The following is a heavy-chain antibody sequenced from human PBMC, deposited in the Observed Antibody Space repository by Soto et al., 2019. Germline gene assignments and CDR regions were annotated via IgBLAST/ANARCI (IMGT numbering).Heavy chain of an antibody. Sequence: ASETLSLTCTVSGGSISSYYWSWIRQPAGKGLEWIGRIYTSGSTNYNPSLKSRVTMSVDTSKNQFSLKLSSVTAADTAVYYWAREAGLYGGNGFDYWGQGTLVTVSS. V-gene: IGHV4-4*07. J-gene: IGHJ4*02. CDR3: AREAGLYGGNGFDY. CDR1: GGSISSYY. D-gene: IGHD4-17*01. CDR2: IYTSGST.